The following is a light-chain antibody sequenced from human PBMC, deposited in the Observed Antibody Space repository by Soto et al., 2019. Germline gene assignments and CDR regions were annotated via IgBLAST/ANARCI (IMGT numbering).Light chain of an antibody. CDR3: QQFGGSPPAT. CDR1: QSVSSY. V-gene: IGKV3-20*01. Sequence: EIVLTQSPGPLSLSPGERATLSCRASQSVSSYLAWYQQKPGQSPSLLIYGASSRATGIPDRFSGSGSGTDFTLTISRLEAEDSAVYYCQQFGGSPPATFGQGTRLEIK. CDR2: GAS. J-gene: IGKJ5*01.